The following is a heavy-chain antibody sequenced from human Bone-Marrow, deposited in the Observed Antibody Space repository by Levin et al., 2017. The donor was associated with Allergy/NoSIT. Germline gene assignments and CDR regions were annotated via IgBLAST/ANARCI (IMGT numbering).Heavy chain of an antibody. Sequence: SCAASGFTFSSYGMHWVRQAPGKGLEWVAVIWYDGSNKYYADSVKGRFTISRDNSKNTLYLQMNSLRAEDTAVYYCARGGGTVDYDFWSGFLSAFDIWGQGTMVTVSS. CDR1: GFTFSSYG. CDR2: IWYDGSNK. J-gene: IGHJ3*02. CDR3: ARGGGTVDYDFWSGFLSAFDI. V-gene: IGHV3-33*01. D-gene: IGHD3-3*01.